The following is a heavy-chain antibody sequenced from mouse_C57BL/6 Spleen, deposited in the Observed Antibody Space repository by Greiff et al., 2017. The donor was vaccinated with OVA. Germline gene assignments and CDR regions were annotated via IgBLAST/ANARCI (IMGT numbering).Heavy chain of an antibody. V-gene: IGHV5-4*01. CDR2: ISDGGSYT. Sequence: EVQLVESGGGLVKPGGSLKLSCAASGFTFSSYAMSWVRQTPEKRLEWVATISDGGSYTYYPDNVKGRFTISRDNAKNNLYLQMSHLKSEDTAMYYCAREEGTGTWDYWGQGTTLTVSA. CDR1: GFTFSSYA. CDR3: AREEGTGTWDY. D-gene: IGHD4-1*01. J-gene: IGHJ2*01.